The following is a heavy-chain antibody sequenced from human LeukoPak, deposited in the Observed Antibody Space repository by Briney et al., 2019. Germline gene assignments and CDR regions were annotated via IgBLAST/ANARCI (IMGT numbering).Heavy chain of an antibody. CDR3: ARVGEFGINSAMVLPD. Sequence: GASVKVSCKAFGYTFTSSNIHWMRQAPGQGLEWMGGIIPIFRRANYAQKFQDRLTITADESTTEVYMELTRLKSDDTAIYYCARVGEFGINSAMVLPDWGQGSLVTVSS. CDR1: GYTFTSSN. D-gene: IGHD3-16*01. V-gene: IGHV1-69*13. J-gene: IGHJ4*02. CDR2: IIPIFRRA.